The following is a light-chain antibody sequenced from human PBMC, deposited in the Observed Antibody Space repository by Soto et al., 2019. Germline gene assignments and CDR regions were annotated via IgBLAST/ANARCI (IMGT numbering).Light chain of an antibody. J-gene: IGLJ2*01. CDR2: GNS. V-gene: IGLV1-40*01. CDR3: QSYDRSLSGNVV. CDR1: SSNIGAGYD. Sequence: QSVLTQPPSVSGAPGQRVTISCTGSSSNIGAGYDVHWYQQLPGTAPKLLIYGNSNRPSGVPDRFSGSKSGTSASLAITGLKAEDEADYYCQSYDRSLSGNVVFGGGTKLTVL.